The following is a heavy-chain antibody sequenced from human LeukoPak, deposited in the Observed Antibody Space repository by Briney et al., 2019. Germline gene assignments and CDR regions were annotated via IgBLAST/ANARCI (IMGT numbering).Heavy chain of an antibody. CDR3: SRVLTSGTRRFDP. J-gene: IGHJ5*02. V-gene: IGHV3-49*04. CDR1: GFIFGEYG. CDR2: IRSKADGGTP. D-gene: IGHD1-1*01. Sequence: SGGSLRLSCTASGFIFGEYGLRWVREAPGKGLEWVGFIRSKADGGTPEYAVSVKGKFTISRDDSKSIAYLQMNSLQTEDTAVFYCSRVLTSGTRRFDPWGQGTLVTVSS.